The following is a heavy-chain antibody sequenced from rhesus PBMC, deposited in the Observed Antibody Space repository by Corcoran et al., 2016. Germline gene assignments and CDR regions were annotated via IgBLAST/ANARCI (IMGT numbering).Heavy chain of an antibody. J-gene: IGHJ5-2*02. CDR3: ARDPPYWGDYYAGLGYSLDV. D-gene: IGHD3-34*01. V-gene: IGHV4-173*01. CDR2: ISGSGRRT. CDR1: GGSISSNY. Sequence: QVQLQESGPGLVKPSETLSVTCAVSGGSISSNYWSWIRQPPGKGLEWIGRISGSGRRTDYHPPLKSRVTISPDTSKNQFSLKLSSVTAADTAVYYCARDPPYWGDYYAGLGYSLDVWGRGVLVTVSS.